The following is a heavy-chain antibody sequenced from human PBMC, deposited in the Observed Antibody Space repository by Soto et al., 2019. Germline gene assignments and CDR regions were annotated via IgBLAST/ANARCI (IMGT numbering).Heavy chain of an antibody. CDR3: ATSYYDFWSGYPSWFDP. CDR1: GGSISSSSYY. J-gene: IGHJ5*02. D-gene: IGHD3-3*01. V-gene: IGHV4-39*01. CDR2: IYYSGST. Sequence: SLTCTVSGGSISSSSYYWGWIRQPPGKGLEWIGSIYYSGSTYYNPSLKSRVTISVDTSKNQFSLKLSSVTAADTAVYYCATSYYDFWSGYPSWFDPWGQGTLVTVSS.